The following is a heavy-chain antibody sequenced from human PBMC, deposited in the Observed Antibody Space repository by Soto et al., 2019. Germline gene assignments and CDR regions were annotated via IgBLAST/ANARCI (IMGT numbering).Heavy chain of an antibody. V-gene: IGHV1-24*01. CDR1: GHTLNDLS. CDR2: FNPEEEET. D-gene: IGHD5-18*01. CDR3: AVVGGYNYGNDAFDV. Sequence: ASVKVSCKVSGHTLNDLSIHWVRQAPGKGLEWMGGFNPEEEETIYAQKFQGRVTMIEDTTAETAYMELSSLISDYTAVYYCAVVGGYNYGNDAFDVWGQGTVVTVSS. J-gene: IGHJ3*01.